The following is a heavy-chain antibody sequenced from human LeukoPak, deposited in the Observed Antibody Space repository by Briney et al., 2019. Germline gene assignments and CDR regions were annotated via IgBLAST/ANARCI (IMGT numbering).Heavy chain of an antibody. J-gene: IGHJ4*02. CDR2: ISAYNGNT. D-gene: IGHD2/OR15-2a*01. CDR1: GYTFTSYG. Sequence: GGSVRVSCKASGYTFTSYGISWVRQAPGQGLEWMGWISAYNGNTNYAQKLQGRVTMTTDTSTSTAYMELRSLRSDDTAVYYCARDFSGDHFDYWGQGTLVTVSS. CDR3: ARDFSGDHFDY. V-gene: IGHV1-18*01.